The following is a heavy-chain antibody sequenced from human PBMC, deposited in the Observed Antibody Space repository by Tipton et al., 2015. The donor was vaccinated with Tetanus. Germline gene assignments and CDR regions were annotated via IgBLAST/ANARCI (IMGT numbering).Heavy chain of an antibody. CDR1: GFSFRDYG. Sequence: GSLRLSCAASGFSFRDYGMNWVRQAPGKGLEWVSYISYSSSSVYYADSVKGRFVVSRDNAKNSLYLQMNTLRADDTAVYYCARRGEARANWFDSWGQGTLVTVSS. CDR2: ISYSSSSV. CDR3: ARRGEARANWFDS. V-gene: IGHV3-48*01. J-gene: IGHJ5*01. D-gene: IGHD2-21*01.